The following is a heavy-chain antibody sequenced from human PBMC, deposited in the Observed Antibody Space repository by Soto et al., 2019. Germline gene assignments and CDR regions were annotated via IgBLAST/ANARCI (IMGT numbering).Heavy chain of an antibody. CDR1: GVTFSSYA. CDR3: AKDLLELMAFDY. CDR2: ISGSGGST. J-gene: IGHJ4*02. V-gene: IGHV3-23*01. D-gene: IGHD1-26*01. Sequence: GGSLRLSCAASGVTFSSYAMSWVRQAPGKGLEWVSAISGSGGSTYYADSVKGRFTISRDNSKNTLYLQMNSLRAEDTAVYYCAKDLLELMAFDYWGQGTLVTVSS.